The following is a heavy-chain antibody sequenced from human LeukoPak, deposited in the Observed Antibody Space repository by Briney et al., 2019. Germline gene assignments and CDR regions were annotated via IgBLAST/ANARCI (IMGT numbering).Heavy chain of an antibody. CDR1: GFTFSNYA. CDR3: AKSSGYCSTINCSHLYDY. Sequence: SGGSLRPSCSASGFTFSNYAMSWVRQAPGNGLEWVATISGGGGGTYYADSVKGRFTISRDNSKNTLYLQMNSLRSEDTALYSCAKSSGYCSTINCSHLYDYWGQGTLVTVSS. D-gene: IGHD2-2*01. V-gene: IGHV3-23*01. CDR2: ISGGGGGT. J-gene: IGHJ4*02.